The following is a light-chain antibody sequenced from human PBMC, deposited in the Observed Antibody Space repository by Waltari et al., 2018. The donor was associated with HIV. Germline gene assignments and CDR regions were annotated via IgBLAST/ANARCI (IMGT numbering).Light chain of an antibody. J-gene: IGLJ1*01. Sequence: VTKRPSGVSNRISGSKSGNTASLTITGLHAEDEADFYCSSYTSSSTFYVFGTGPKVTVL. CDR2: VT. CDR3: SSYTSSSTFYV. V-gene: IGLV2-14*03.